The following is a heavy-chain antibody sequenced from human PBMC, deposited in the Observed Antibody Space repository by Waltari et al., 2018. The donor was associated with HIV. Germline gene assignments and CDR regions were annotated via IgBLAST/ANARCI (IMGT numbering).Heavy chain of an antibody. V-gene: IGHV3-21*01. CDR2: ISSSSSYI. CDR1: GFTFSSYS. Sequence: EVQLVESGGGLVKPGGSLRLSCAASGFTFSSYSMNWVRQAPGKGLEWVSSISSSSSYIYYADSVKGRFTISRDNAKNSLYLQRNSLRAEDTAVYYCARGGPTGEGWFDPWGQGTLVTVSS. CDR3: ARGGPTGEGWFDP. D-gene: IGHD3-16*01. J-gene: IGHJ5*02.